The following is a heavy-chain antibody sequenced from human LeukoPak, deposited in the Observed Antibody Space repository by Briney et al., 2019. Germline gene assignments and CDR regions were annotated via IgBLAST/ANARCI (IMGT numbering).Heavy chain of an antibody. V-gene: IGHV4-59*01. CDR2: IYYSGST. CDR1: GGSISTYY. Sequence: SETLSLTCTVSGGSISTYYWSWIRQPPGKGLEWIGYIYYSGSTNYNPSLKSRVTISVDTSKNQFSLKLSSVTAADAAVDYCARGKHIGGYYRFDSWGQGSLVTVSS. CDR3: ARGKHIGGYYRFDS. J-gene: IGHJ4*02. D-gene: IGHD3-22*01.